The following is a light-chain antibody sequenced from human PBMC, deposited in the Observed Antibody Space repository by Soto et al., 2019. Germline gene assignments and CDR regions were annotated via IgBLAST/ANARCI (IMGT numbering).Light chain of an antibody. CDR3: QQSFSTPLG. CDR1: QAISIY. Sequence: DIQMTQSPSSLSASVGDSVNITCRASQAISIYLNWYQQKPGKAPKLLIYGASSLQSGVPSRFSGRGSGTEFTVTISSLQPEDFATYYCQQSFSTPLGFGGGTKVDIK. J-gene: IGKJ4*01. CDR2: GAS. V-gene: IGKV1-39*01.